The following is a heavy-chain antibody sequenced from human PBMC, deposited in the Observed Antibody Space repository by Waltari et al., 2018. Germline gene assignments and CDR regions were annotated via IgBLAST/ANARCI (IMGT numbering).Heavy chain of an antibody. CDR2: IIPIFGTA. CDR1: GGTFSSHA. CDR3: ARGGNSAHYYYYYGMDV. V-gene: IGHV1-69*08. Sequence: QVQLVQSGAEVKKPGSSVKVSCKASGGTFSSHAISWVRQAPGPGLEWMGRIIPIFGTANDAQKFQGRVTITADKSTSTAYMELSSLRSEDTAVYYCARGGNSAHYYYYYGMDVWGQGTTVTVSS. D-gene: IGHD2-21*02. J-gene: IGHJ6*02.